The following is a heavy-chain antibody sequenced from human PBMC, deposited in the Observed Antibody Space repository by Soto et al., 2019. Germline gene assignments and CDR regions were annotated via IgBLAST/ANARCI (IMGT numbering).Heavy chain of an antibody. CDR3: ARGAEDSSSGWYPDPIYWYFDL. J-gene: IGHJ2*01. Sequence: QVQLVQSGAEVKKPGASVKVSCKASGYTFTSYGISWVRQAPGQGLEWMGWISAYNGNTNYAQKLQGRVTMTTDPSTSTAYMELRSLRSDDTAVYYCARGAEDSSSGWYPDPIYWYFDLWGRGTLVTVSS. CDR1: GYTFTSYG. D-gene: IGHD6-19*01. V-gene: IGHV1-18*01. CDR2: ISAYNGNT.